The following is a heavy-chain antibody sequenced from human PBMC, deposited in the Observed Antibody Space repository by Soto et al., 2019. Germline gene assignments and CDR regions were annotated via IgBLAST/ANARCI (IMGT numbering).Heavy chain of an antibody. CDR1: GFTFSSYS. V-gene: IGHV3-48*02. Sequence: EVQLVESGGGLVQPGGSLRLSCAAPGFTFSSYSMNWVRQAPGKGLEWVSYISIGTSTIYYADSVKGRFTISRDDAKNSLYLQMNSLRDEDTAVYYCARDNGMAGSFDPWGQGTLVTVSS. D-gene: IGHD2-8*01. J-gene: IGHJ5*02. CDR3: ARDNGMAGSFDP. CDR2: ISIGTSTI.